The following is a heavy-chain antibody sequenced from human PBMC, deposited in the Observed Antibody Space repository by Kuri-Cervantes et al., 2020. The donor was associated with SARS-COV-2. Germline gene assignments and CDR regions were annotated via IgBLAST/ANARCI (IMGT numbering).Heavy chain of an antibody. CDR1: DESFSGYY. Sequence: LSCAVHDESFSGYYWSWIRQPPGKGLEWIGEINHSGSTNYNPSVKSRVTMSVETSKNQFSLNLSSVTAADTAVYYCARGLASAYQLLFYVYYYYYMDVWGKGTTVTVSS. CDR3: ARGLASAYQLLFYVYYYYYMDV. J-gene: IGHJ6*03. CDR2: INHSGST. V-gene: IGHV4-34*01. D-gene: IGHD2-2*01.